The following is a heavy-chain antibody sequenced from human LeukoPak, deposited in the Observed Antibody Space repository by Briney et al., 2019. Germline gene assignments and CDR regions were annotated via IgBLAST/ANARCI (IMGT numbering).Heavy chain of an antibody. J-gene: IGHJ4*02. Sequence: SETLSLTCAVYGGSFSGYYWSWIRQPPGKGLEWIGEINHSGSTYYNPSLKSRVTISVDTSKNQFSLKLSSVTVADTAMYYCARDVVSDSSLDYWGQGTLVTVSS. CDR3: ARDVVSDSSLDY. CDR2: INHSGST. D-gene: IGHD6-19*01. V-gene: IGHV4-34*09. CDR1: GGSFSGYY.